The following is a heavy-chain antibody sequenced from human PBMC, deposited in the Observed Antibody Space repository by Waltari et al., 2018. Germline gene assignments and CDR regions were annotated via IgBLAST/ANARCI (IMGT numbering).Heavy chain of an antibody. CDR1: GDSISSDY. V-gene: IGHV4-59*01. CDR2: IYNSGRT. CDR3: ARGPPFDI. Sequence: QVQLQESGSGLGKPAETLSLTCTVSGDSISSDYWSWLRQTPGKGLEWIAYIYNSGRTNSTPSLKSRVNIIVDTSTTQFSLKLRFVTAADSAVYYCARGPPFDIWGQGTMVTVSS. J-gene: IGHJ3*02.